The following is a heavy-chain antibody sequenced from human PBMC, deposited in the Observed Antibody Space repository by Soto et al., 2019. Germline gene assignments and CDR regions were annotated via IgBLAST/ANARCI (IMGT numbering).Heavy chain of an antibody. Sequence: QVQLVQSGAEVKKPGSSVKVSCKASGGTFSRYAISWVRQAPGQGLQWMGGIIPIFGTANYAQKFQDRVTITADEFTSTAYMELSSLRSEDTAVYYCARDREDIVVVPAADWGQGTPVTVSS. D-gene: IGHD2-2*01. V-gene: IGHV1-69*01. J-gene: IGHJ4*02. CDR3: ARDREDIVVVPAAD. CDR2: IIPIFGTA. CDR1: GGTFSRYA.